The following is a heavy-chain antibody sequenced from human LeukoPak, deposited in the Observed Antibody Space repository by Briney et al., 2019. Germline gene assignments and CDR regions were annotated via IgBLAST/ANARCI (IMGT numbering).Heavy chain of an antibody. CDR2: MNPNSGNT. CDR3: AEIAATRNAFDI. V-gene: IGHV1-8*01. D-gene: IGHD2-15*01. Sequence: GASVKVSCKASGYTFTSYDINWVRQATGQGLEWMGWMNPNSGNTGYAQKFQGRVTMTRNTSISTAYMELSSLRSEDTAVYYCAEIAATRNAFDIWSQGTMVTVSS. CDR1: GYTFTSYD. J-gene: IGHJ3*02.